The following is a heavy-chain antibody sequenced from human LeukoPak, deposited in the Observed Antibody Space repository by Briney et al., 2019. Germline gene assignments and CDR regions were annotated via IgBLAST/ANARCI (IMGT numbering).Heavy chain of an antibody. CDR3: ARDRRTRSSSGWYPDY. D-gene: IGHD6-19*01. CDR2: IWYDGSNK. J-gene: IGHJ4*02. Sequence: GGSLRLSCAASGFTFSSYGMHWVRQAPGKGLEWVAVIWYDGSNKYYADSVKGRFTISRDNAKNSLYLQMNSLRAEDTAVYYCARDRRTRSSSGWYPDYWGQGTLVTVSS. CDR1: GFTFSSYG. V-gene: IGHV3-33*01.